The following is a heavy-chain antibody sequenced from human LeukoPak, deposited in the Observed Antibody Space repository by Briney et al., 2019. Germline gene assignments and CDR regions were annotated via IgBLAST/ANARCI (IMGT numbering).Heavy chain of an antibody. J-gene: IGHJ4*02. CDR3: ARDSLAYCGGDCYVAYFDY. V-gene: IGHV3-23*01. D-gene: IGHD2-21*02. CDR2: ISGSGGST. Sequence: PGGSLRLSCAASGFTFSSFAMSWVRQAPGKGLEWVSAISGSGGSTYYADSVKGRFTISRDNAKNSLYLQMNSLRAEDTAVYYCARDSLAYCGGDCYVAYFDYWGQGTLVTVSS. CDR1: GFTFSSFA.